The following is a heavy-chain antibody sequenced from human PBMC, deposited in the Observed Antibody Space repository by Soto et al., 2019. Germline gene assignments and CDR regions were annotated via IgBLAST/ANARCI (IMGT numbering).Heavy chain of an antibody. V-gene: IGHV4-34*01. D-gene: IGHD6-19*01. Sequence: SETLSLTCAVYGGSFSGYYWSWIRQPPGKGLEWIGEINHSGSTNYNPSLKSRVTISVDTSKNQFSLKLSSVTAADTAVYYCARSRDGYNGIAVGWFDPWGQGTLVTVSS. CDR3: ARSRDGYNGIAVGWFDP. CDR1: GGSFSGYY. CDR2: INHSGST. J-gene: IGHJ5*02.